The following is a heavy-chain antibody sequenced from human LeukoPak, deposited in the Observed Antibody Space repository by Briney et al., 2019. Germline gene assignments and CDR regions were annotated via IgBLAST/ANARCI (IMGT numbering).Heavy chain of an antibody. V-gene: IGHV3-23*01. Sequence: GGSLRLSCAASGLTFSSYAMSWVRQAPGKGLEWVSAISGSGGSTYYADSVKGRFTISRDNSKNTLYLQMNSLRAEDTAVYYCAKDRTHDSSGYYGSAFDIWGQGTMVTVSS. D-gene: IGHD3-22*01. CDR3: AKDRTHDSSGYYGSAFDI. J-gene: IGHJ3*02. CDR1: GLTFSSYA. CDR2: ISGSGGST.